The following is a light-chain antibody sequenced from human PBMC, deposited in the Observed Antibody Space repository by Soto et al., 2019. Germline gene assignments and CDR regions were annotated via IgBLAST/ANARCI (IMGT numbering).Light chain of an antibody. CDR1: RSVDSN. J-gene: IGKJ5*01. CDR3: QQRKYWPPLT. V-gene: IGKV3-11*01. CDR2: DAS. Sequence: ETVLTQSPATLSLSPGERATLSCRASRSVDSNLAWYQQKPGQAPRLLIYDASNRATGTPARFSGSGSGTDFTLTISSLEPEDFALYYCQQRKYWPPLTFGQGTRLEIK.